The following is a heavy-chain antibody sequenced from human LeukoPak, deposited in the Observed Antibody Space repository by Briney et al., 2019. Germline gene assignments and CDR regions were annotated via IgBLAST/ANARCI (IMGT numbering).Heavy chain of an antibody. D-gene: IGHD3-22*01. V-gene: IGHV1-2*02. CDR3: AREHTYYYDSSGYSYVY. J-gene: IGHJ4*02. Sequence: ASVKVSCKASGYTFTGYYMHWVRQAPGQGLEWMGRINPNSGGTNYAQKFQGRVTMTRDTSISTAYMELSRLRSDDTAVYYCAREHTYYYDSSGYSYVYWGQGTLVTVSS. CDR2: INPNSGGT. CDR1: GYTFTGYY.